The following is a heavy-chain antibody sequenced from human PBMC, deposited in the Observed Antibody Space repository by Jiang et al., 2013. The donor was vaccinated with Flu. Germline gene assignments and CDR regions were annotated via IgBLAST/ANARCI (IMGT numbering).Heavy chain of an antibody. V-gene: IGHV3-23*01. CDR3: AKVRVTDTYVVDY. D-gene: IGHD2-21*02. CDR2: VSGSGDNT. CDR1: GFTFSSYV. Sequence: QLLESGGGLVQPGGSLRLSCAASGFTFSSYVMTWVRQPPGKGLEWVSGVSGSGDNTYYTDSVKGRFTISRDNSKNTLDLQMNSLRAEDTAVYYCAKVRVTDTYVVDYWGQGTLVTVSS. J-gene: IGHJ4*02.